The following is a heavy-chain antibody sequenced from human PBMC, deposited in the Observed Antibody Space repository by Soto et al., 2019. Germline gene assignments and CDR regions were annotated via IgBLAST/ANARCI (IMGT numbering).Heavy chain of an antibody. J-gene: IGHJ5*02. Sequence: QVQLQQWGAGLLKPSETLSLTCAVYGGSFSGYYWSWFRQPPGMGLEWIGEINHSGSTNYNPSFKSRVTISGDTSKNQFPLKLSSGTAADKAVYYCARAGDLPPTLPSWFDPWGQGTLVTVSS. V-gene: IGHV4-34*01. CDR2: INHSGST. CDR1: GGSFSGYY. CDR3: ARAGDLPPTLPSWFDP. D-gene: IGHD1-26*01.